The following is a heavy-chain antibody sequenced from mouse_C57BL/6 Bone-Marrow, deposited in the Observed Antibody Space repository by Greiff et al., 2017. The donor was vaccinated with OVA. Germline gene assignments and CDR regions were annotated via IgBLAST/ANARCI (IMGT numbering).Heavy chain of an antibody. CDR3: ARIYYGNYVGWYFDV. D-gene: IGHD2-1*01. V-gene: IGHV2-2*01. Sequence: VKLKQSGPGLVQPSQSLSITCTVSGFSLTSYGVHWVRQSPGKGLEWLGVIWSGGSTDYNAAFISRLSISKDNSKSQVFFKMNSLQADDTAIYYCARIYYGNYVGWYFDVWGTGTTVTVSS. J-gene: IGHJ1*03. CDR2: IWSGGST. CDR1: GFSLTSYG.